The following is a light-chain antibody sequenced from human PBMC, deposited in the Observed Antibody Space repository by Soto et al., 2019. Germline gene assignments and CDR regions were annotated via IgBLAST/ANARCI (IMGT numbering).Light chain of an antibody. CDR3: QQYSRLWS. CDR2: ATS. CDR1: QNIRSH. V-gene: IGKV1-39*01. Sequence: IHMTPSPSAHSASLLYTGTIRYRASQNIRSHLNWYQQKPGKAPKLLIYATSNLHGGVPSRFSGSGSGTDFTLPISSLQRDDFGTYYCQQYSRLWSFGQGTKVDI. J-gene: IGKJ1*01.